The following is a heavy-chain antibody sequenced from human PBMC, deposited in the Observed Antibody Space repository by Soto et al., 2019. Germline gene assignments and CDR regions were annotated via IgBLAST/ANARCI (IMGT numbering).Heavy chain of an antibody. CDR3: ARDLGYYDSSGYFDY. CDR2: ISSSDTII. CDR1: GFTFSDYY. J-gene: IGHJ4*02. D-gene: IGHD3-22*01. Sequence: XGSLRLSCSAAGFTFSDYYMSWIRQAPGKGLEWVSYISSSDTIISYADSVKGRFTISRDNAKNSLYLQMNSLRAEDTAVYYCARDLGYYDSSGYFDYWGQGTLVTVSS. V-gene: IGHV3-11*01.